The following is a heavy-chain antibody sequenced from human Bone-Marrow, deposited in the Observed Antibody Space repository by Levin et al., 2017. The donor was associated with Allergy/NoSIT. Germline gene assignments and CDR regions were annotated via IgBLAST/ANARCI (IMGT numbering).Heavy chain of an antibody. J-gene: IGHJ4*02. CDR1: GFNFNSFS. V-gene: IGHV3-21*01. Sequence: GGSLRLSCAASGFNFNSFSMNWVRQAPGKGLEWVSSISSSSGYIYYADSARGRFTISRDNSKNSLYLQMNSLRVEDTAVYYCARDDMAAISGDRGLFDYWGQGTVVIVSA. CDR3: ARDDMAAISGDRGLFDY. D-gene: IGHD3-16*01. CDR2: ISSSSGYI.